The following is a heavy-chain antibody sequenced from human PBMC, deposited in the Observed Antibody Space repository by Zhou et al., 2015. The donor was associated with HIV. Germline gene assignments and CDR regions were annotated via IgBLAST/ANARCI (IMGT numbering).Heavy chain of an antibody. V-gene: IGHV1-18*01. Sequence: QVHLVQSGAEVKQPGASVKVSCKASDYTFTNYGVSWVRQAPGQGLEWMGWISAYNGNTNSAQKFQGRVIMTTDTSTSTAYMELGSLRSDDTAVYYCARDRGGARPDWRYFDLWGRGTLVIVSS. D-gene: IGHD6-6*01. J-gene: IGHJ2*01. CDR3: ARDRGGARPDWRYFDL. CDR2: ISAYNGNT. CDR1: DYTFTNYG.